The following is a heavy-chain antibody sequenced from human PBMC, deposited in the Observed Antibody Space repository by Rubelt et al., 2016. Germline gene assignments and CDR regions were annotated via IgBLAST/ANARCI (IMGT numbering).Heavy chain of an antibody. CDR1: GGSFSGYY. CDR2: INHSGST. D-gene: IGHD6-13*01. CDR3: ARGRRGSSSWLGRDYYGMDV. J-gene: IGHJ6*02. Sequence: QMQLQQWGAGLLKPSETLSLTCAVYGGSFSGYYWSWIRQPPGKGLEWIGEINHSGSTNYNPSLKSRVTISVDTSKDQYTLTLSSVTAADTAVYYCARGRRGSSSWLGRDYYGMDVWGQGTTVTVSS. V-gene: IGHV4-34*01.